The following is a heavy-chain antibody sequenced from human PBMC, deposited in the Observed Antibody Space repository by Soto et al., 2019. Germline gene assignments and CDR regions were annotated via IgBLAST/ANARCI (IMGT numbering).Heavy chain of an antibody. D-gene: IGHD5-12*01. J-gene: IGHJ6*02. Sequence: SVEVSCKACGGTFSSYAISWARQAPGQGLEWMGGIIPIFGTANYAQKFQGRVTITADESTSTAYMELSSLRSEDTAVYYCATIVATIAGPYYYGMDVWGQGTTVTVSS. V-gene: IGHV1-69*13. CDR2: IIPIFGTA. CDR1: GGTFSSYA. CDR3: ATIVATIAGPYYYGMDV.